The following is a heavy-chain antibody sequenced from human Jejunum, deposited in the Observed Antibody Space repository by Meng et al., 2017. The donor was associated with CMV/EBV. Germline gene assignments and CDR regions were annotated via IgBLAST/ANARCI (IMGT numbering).Heavy chain of an antibody. CDR3: ARAWGTSQLLSSLDS. D-gene: IGHD2-2*01. CDR1: YTFTGNH. CDR2: IHPDRGGT. J-gene: IGHJ4*02. V-gene: IGHV1-2*02. Sequence: YTFTGNHIHWVRQAPGQGPEWMGWIHPDRGGTNYAQKFQGRVTMTRDTSIRTVYMEVTTLRSDDTAVYYCARAWGTSQLLSSLDSWGQGTLVTVSS.